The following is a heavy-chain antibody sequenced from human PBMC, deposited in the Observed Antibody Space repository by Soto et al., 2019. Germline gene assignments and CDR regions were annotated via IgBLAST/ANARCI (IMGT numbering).Heavy chain of an antibody. D-gene: IGHD3-3*01. Sequence: SETLSLTCAVYGGSFSGYYWNWIRQPPGKGLEWIVEIDHSGYTNYNTSLKSRVTISVDTSKNQFSLRLTSVTAADTAVYYCARVRDWFDPWGQGTLVTVSS. CDR3: ARVRDWFDP. CDR1: GGSFSGYY. CDR2: IDHSGYT. J-gene: IGHJ5*02. V-gene: IGHV4-34*01.